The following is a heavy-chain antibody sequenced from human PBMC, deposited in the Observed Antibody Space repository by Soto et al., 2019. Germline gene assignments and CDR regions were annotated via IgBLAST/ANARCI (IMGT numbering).Heavy chain of an antibody. CDR1: GYSFTSYW. CDR3: ARIYGGNSEKALFDI. J-gene: IGHJ3*02. CDR2: IDPSDSYT. D-gene: IGHD4-17*01. Sequence: PGESLKISCKGSGYSFTSYWISWVRQMPGKGLEWMGRIDPSDSYTNYSPSFQGHVTISADKSISTAYLQWSSLKASDTAMYYCARIYGGNSEKALFDIWGQGTMVTVSS. V-gene: IGHV5-10-1*01.